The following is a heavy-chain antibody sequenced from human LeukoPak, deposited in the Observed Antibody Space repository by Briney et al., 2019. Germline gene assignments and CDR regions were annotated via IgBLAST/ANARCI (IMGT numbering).Heavy chain of an antibody. D-gene: IGHD5-18*01. V-gene: IGHV4-30-4*01. CDR1: GCSISGGDYY. J-gene: IGHJ4*02. CDR3: ARAQLWFIDY. Sequence: SETLSLTCTVSGCSISGGDYYWSWIRQPPGKGLEWIGYIYYSGSTDYNPSLQSRVTISVDTSKNQFSLKLSSVTAADTAVYYCARAQLWFIDYWGQGALVTVSS. CDR2: IYYSGST.